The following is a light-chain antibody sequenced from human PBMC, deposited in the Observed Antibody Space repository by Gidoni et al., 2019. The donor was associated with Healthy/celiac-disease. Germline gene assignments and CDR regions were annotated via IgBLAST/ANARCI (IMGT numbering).Light chain of an antibody. Sequence: SYELTQPPSVSLSPGQTASITCSGDKLGDKYACWYQQKPGKSPVLVIYQNNKRPSGIPERFSGSNSGNTATLTISVTRAMDEADYYCQAWDSSTGVVFGGGTKLPVL. CDR2: QNN. J-gene: IGLJ2*01. CDR1: KLGDKY. CDR3: QAWDSSTGVV. V-gene: IGLV3-1*01.